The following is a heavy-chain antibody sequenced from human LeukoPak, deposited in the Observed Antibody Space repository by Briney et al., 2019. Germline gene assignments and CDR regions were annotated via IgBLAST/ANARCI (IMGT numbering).Heavy chain of an antibody. CDR1: GGSFSGYY. Sequence: PSETLSLTCAVYGGSFSGYYWSWIRQPPGKGLEWIGYIYYSGSTNYNPSLKSRVTISVDTSKNQFSLKLSSVTAADTAVYYCARRDSSSWYGPAFDIWGQGTMVTVSS. D-gene: IGHD6-13*01. CDR3: ARRDSSSWYGPAFDI. J-gene: IGHJ3*02. V-gene: IGHV4-59*01. CDR2: IYYSGST.